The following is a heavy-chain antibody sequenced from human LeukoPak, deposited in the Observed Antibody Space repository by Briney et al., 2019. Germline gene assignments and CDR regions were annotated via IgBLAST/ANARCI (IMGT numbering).Heavy chain of an antibody. Sequence: PGGSLRLSCAASGFTFDNYWMSWVRQAPGEWLEWVATINQGGSERYYVDSVKGRFTVSRDNAKNSLYLQMNSLRAEDTAVYYCARSGPSVWYSSANWGQGTLVTVSS. CDR3: ARSGPSVWYSSAN. CDR2: INQGGSER. J-gene: IGHJ1*01. CDR1: GFTFDNYW. V-gene: IGHV3-7*01. D-gene: IGHD2-8*01.